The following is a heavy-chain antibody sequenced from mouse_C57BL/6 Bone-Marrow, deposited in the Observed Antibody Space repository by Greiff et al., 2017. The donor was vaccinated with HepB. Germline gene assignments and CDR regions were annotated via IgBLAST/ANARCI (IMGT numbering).Heavy chain of an antibody. V-gene: IGHV14-4*01. CDR1: GFNIKDDY. D-gene: IGHD2-5*01. Sequence: VQLKESGAELVRPGASVKLSCTASGFNIKDDYMHWVKQRPEQGLEWIGWIDPENGDTEYASKFQGKATITADTSSNTAYLQLSSLTSEDTAVYYCTEDSNYSYYYAMDYWGQGTSVTVSS. CDR2: IDPENGDT. CDR3: TEDSNYSYYYAMDY. J-gene: IGHJ4*01.